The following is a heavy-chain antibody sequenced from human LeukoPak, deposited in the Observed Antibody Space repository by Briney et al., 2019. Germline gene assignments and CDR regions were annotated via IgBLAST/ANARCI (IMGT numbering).Heavy chain of an antibody. J-gene: IGHJ6*02. CDR3: VRGYSFGPYGMDV. CDR1: GFTFSSYG. V-gene: IGHV3-64D*09. D-gene: IGHD2-15*01. Sequence: PGRSLRLSCVASGFTFSSYGMHWVRQAPGKGLEYVSAISDSGGSTYYADSVKGRFTISRDNSKNTLYLQMSSLRAEDTAVYFCVRGYSFGPYGMDVWGQGTTVTVSS. CDR2: ISDSGGST.